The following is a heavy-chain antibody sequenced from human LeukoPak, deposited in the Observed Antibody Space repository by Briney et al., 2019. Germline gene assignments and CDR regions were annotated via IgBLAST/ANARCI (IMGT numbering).Heavy chain of an antibody. V-gene: IGHV1-2*02. CDR3: AREGWDQRDTAAFDH. J-gene: IGHJ4*02. CDR2: INPNNGGS. D-gene: IGHD6-19*01. Sequence: ASVKVSCKASGYTFTGHYMHWARQAPGQGLEWMGWINPNNGGSNSAQNFQGRVTMTRDTSISTVYMELNRLRPDDTALYYCAREGWDQRDTAAFDHWGQGTLVTVSS. CDR1: GYTFTGHY.